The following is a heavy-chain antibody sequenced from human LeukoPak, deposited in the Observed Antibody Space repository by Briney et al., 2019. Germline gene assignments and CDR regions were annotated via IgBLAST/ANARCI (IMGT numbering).Heavy chain of an antibody. CDR3: AKDQTVSGTWGEVTFHY. J-gene: IGHJ4*02. V-gene: IGHV3-30-3*01. CDR1: GFTFRTYG. CDR2: ITYDGSNK. Sequence: PGGSLRLSCAASGFTFRTYGMHWVRQAPAKGREWVAVITYDGSNKYYADSVKGRFTISRDDSKNTVYLQLNNLRAEDTAVYYCAKDQTVSGTWGEVTFHYWGQGALVTVSS. D-gene: IGHD6-19*01.